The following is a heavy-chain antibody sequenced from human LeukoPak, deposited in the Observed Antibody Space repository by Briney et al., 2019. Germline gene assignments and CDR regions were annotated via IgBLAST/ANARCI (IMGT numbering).Heavy chain of an antibody. V-gene: IGHV4-34*01. CDR2: INHSGST. J-gene: IGHJ4*02. CDR1: GGPFSGYY. D-gene: IGHD6-19*01. Sequence: SETLSLTCAVYGGPFSGYYWSWIRQPPGKGPEWIGEINHSGSTNYNPSLKSRVTISVDTSKNQFSLKLSSVTAADTAVYYCTQWLVLWGQGTLVTVSS. CDR3: TQWLVL.